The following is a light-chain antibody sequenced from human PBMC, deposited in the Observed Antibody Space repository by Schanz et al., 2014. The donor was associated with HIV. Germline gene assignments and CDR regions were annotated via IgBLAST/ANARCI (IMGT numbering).Light chain of an antibody. J-gene: IGLJ3*02. V-gene: IGLV1-40*01. Sequence: QSVLTQPPSVSGAPGQRVTISCTGSKSNIGAAYDVPWYQQLPGTAPRLLIYGDNSRPSGVPDRFSGSKSGASATLDITGLQTGDEADYYCGTWDSNLIVGVFGGGTKLTVL. CDR2: GDN. CDR3: GTWDSNLIVGV. CDR1: KSNIGAAYD.